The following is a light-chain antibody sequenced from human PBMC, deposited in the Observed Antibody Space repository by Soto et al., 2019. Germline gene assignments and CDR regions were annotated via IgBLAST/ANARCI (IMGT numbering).Light chain of an antibody. V-gene: IGKV1-6*01. CDR2: AAS. J-gene: IGKJ1*01. CDR3: LQDYNDPRT. CDR1: QGIRND. Sequence: AIQMTQSPSSLSASVGDRVTITCRASQGIRNDLGWYQQKPGKAPKLLIYAASSLQSGVPSRSSGSGTGKDFTLTIGSLQPEDFATYYCLQDYNDPRTFGQGTKVELK.